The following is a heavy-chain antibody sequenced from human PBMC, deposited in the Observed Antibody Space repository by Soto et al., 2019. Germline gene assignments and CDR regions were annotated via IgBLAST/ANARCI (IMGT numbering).Heavy chain of an antibody. CDR3: ACASTPYWDVLYEFDP. Sequence: SSETLSLTCTVSGGSVSSGSYYWSWIRQPPGKGLEWIGYIYYSGSTNYNPSLKSRVTISVDTSKNQFSLKVSSVTAADTAVSYCACASTPYWDVLYEFDPWGQGTLVTVSS. CDR1: GGSVSSGSYY. V-gene: IGHV4-61*01. J-gene: IGHJ5*02. D-gene: IGHD2-21*01. CDR2: IYYSGST.